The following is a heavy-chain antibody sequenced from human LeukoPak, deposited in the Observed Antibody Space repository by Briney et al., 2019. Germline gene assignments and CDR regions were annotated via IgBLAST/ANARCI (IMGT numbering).Heavy chain of an antibody. CDR3: ARGPTYYYDSSGYYYPFDY. CDR1: DGSIRAYY. CDR2: IYYSGST. D-gene: IGHD3-22*01. J-gene: IGHJ4*02. Sequence: SETLSLTCTVSDGSIRAYYWSWIRQPPGKRLEWIGYIYYSGSTNYNPSLKSRVTISVDTSKNQFSLKMSSVTAADTAVYYCARGPTYYYDSSGYYYPFDYWGQGTLVTASS. V-gene: IGHV4-59*01.